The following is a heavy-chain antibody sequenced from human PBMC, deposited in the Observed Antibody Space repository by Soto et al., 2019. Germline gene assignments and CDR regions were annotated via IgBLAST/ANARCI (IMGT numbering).Heavy chain of an antibody. Sequence: QVQLVESGGGVVQPGRSLRLSCVASDFTFNSYVMHWVRQAPGKGLEWVAGISYDGTDEYYADSVKGRFIISRDNSKNTLYLQMNSLTAQDTAVYYCAKDPVTVKVVVSFGYFDYWGQGTLVTVSS. CDR3: AKDPVTVKVVVSFGYFDY. CDR1: DFTFNSYV. D-gene: IGHD3-22*01. J-gene: IGHJ4*02. CDR2: ISYDGTDE. V-gene: IGHV3-30*18.